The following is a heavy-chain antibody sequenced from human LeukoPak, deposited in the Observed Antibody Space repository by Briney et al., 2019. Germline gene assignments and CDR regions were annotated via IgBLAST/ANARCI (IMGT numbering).Heavy chain of an antibody. CDR1: GGSISSYY. J-gene: IGHJ4*02. CDR3: ARGVRAVAGYYFDY. Sequence: SETLSLTCTVSGGSISSYYWSWIRQPAGKGLEWIGRIYTSGSTNYNPPLKSRVTMSVDTSKNQFSLKLSSVTAADTAVYYCARGVRAVAGYYFDYWGQGTLVTVSS. D-gene: IGHD6-19*01. CDR2: IYTSGST. V-gene: IGHV4-4*07.